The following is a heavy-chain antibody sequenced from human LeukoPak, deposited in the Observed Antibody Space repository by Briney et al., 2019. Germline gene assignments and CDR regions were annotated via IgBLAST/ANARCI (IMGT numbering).Heavy chain of an antibody. CDR1: GFTFIKYY. V-gene: IGHV1-46*01. Sequence: ASVKVSCKASGFTFIKYYMHWVRQAPGQGLEWMGIINPSGDSTSYAQKLRGRVTVTRDTSTSTVYMELSSLRSEDTAVYYCARDNSESLGWWFDPWGQGTLVTVSS. CDR2: INPSGDST. J-gene: IGHJ5*02. CDR3: ARDNSESLGWWFDP.